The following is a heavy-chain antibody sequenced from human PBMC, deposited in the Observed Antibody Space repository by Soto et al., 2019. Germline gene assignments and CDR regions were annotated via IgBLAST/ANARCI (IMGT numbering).Heavy chain of an antibody. CDR1: GGPISSYY. V-gene: IGHV4-59*08. D-gene: IGHD2-21*02. CDR2: IYYSGST. J-gene: IGHJ5*02. CDR3: ARHLPGGAGADCYP. Sequence: QVQLQESGPGLVKPSETLSLTCTVSGGPISSYYWSWIRQPPGKGLEWIGYIYYSGSTNYNPSLKSRVTISVDTSKNQFSLKLSSVTAADTAVYYCARHLPGGAGADCYPWGQGTLVTVSS.